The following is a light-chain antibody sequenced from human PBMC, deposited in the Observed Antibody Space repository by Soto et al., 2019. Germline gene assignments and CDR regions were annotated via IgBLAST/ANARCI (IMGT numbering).Light chain of an antibody. J-gene: IGKJ4*01. CDR3: QQHHSHPFT. CDR2: KAS. Sequence: DIQMTQSPSTLSASVGDRVTITCRASQSILSYLAWYQEKPGRAPKLLIYKASSLEAGVPSRFSGSGSGTEFTLSIRSLQPDDFATYYCQQHHSHPFTFGGGTKVEI. CDR1: QSILSY. V-gene: IGKV1-5*03.